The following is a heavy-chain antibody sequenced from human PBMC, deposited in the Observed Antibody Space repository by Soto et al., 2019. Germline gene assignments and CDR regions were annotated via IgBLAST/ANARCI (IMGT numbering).Heavy chain of an antibody. CDR1: GFTFSTYG. CDR2: ITDDGGNT. D-gene: IGHD2-15*01. V-gene: IGHV3-30-3*01. CDR3: ARAIFGNAVDV. J-gene: IGHJ6*02. Sequence: QVQLVESGGGEVQPGKSLRLSCVGSGFTFSTYGIHWIRQAPGKGLEWVALITDDGGNTYYAYSVRGRFTVSRDNSKNTLYLQVHRLRYEDTAVYYCARAIFGNAVDVWGPGATVIVSS.